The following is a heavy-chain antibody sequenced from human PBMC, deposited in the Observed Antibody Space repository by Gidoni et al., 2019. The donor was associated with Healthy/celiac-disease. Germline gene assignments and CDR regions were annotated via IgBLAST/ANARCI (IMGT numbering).Heavy chain of an antibody. CDR2: IWYDGSNK. V-gene: IGHV3-33*01. J-gene: IGHJ4*02. Sequence: QVQLVESGGGVVQPGRSLRLSCAASGFTFSSYGMHWVRQAPGKGLEWVAVIWYDGSNKYYADSVKGRFTISRDNSKNTLYLQMNSLRAEDTAVYYCARDGSSGSYSDYWGQGTLVTVSS. CDR1: GFTFSSYG. D-gene: IGHD3-10*01. CDR3: ARDGSSGSYSDY.